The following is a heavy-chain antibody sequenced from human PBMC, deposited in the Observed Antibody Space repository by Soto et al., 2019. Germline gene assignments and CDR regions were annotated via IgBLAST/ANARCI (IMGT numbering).Heavy chain of an antibody. CDR3: ARTVAVTAIHGP. CDR1: GGSISGGSFY. J-gene: IGHJ5*02. D-gene: IGHD2-21*02. CDR2: ISYSGNT. V-gene: IGHV4-31*03. Sequence: SETLSLTCTVSGGSISGGSFYWSWIRQHPGKGLEWIGYISYSGNTYYNASLQSRISMSLDSSKNQFSLTLSSVTAADTAVYYCARTVAVTAIHGPWGQGTLVTVSS.